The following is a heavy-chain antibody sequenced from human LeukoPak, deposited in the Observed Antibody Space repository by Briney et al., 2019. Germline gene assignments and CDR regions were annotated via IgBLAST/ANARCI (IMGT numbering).Heavy chain of an antibody. CDR2: IFPSGGDL. D-gene: IGHD2-8*02. J-gene: IGHJ4*02. CDR1: GFTFSTFA. CDR3: ATYRQVLLPFES. Sequence: WGSLRLSCAASGFTFSTFAMIWVRQPPGKGLEWVSSIFPSGGDLHYADLVRGRFTISRDNSKSNLSLQINSLRAEDTAIYYCATYRQVLLPFESWGQGTLVTVSS. V-gene: IGHV3-23*01.